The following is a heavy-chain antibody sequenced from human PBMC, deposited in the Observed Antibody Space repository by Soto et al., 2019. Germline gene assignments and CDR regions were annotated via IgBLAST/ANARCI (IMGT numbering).Heavy chain of an antibody. CDR3: ARGRYSSSSSLGY. D-gene: IGHD6-6*01. Sequence: GASVQVSRKASRYSFTSYYMHWVRQAPGQGLEWVGMIDPSGDSTNYAQIFQDRVTMTRDTSTSTVYMELSSLRSEDTAVYYCARGRYSSSSSLGYWGQGTLVTVSS. V-gene: IGHV1-46*01. J-gene: IGHJ4*02. CDR1: RYSFTSYY. CDR2: IDPSGDST.